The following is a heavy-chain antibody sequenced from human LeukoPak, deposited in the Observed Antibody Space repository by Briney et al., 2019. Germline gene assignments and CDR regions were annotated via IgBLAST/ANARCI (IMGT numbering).Heavy chain of an antibody. CDR3: ASNSYDSSGYTY. D-gene: IGHD3-22*01. CDR1: GFTFSSYS. Sequence: GSLRLSCAASGFTFSSYSMNWVRQAPGKVLEWVSSISSSSSYIYYADSVKGRFTISRDNAKNSLYLQMNSLRAEDTAAYYCASNSYDSSGYTYWGQGTLVTVSS. J-gene: IGHJ4*02. CDR2: ISSSSSYI. V-gene: IGHV3-21*04.